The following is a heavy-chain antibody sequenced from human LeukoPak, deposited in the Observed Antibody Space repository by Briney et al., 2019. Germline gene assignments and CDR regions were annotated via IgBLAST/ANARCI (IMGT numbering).Heavy chain of an antibody. CDR2: IYASGST. Sequence: GGSLTLSCAASGFTVSSKYLTWVRQAPGKGLEWVSLIYASGSTTYADSVKGRFIISRDNSRNTLYRQMNSLRAEDTAVYYCVSYDHKLSNWYFDLWGRGTLVTVSS. CDR3: VSYDHKLSNWYFDL. CDR1: GFTVSSKY. D-gene: IGHD3-16*01. V-gene: IGHV3-53*01. J-gene: IGHJ2*01.